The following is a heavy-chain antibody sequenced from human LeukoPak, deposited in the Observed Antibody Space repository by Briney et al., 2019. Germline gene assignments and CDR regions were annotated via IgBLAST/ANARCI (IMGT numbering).Heavy chain of an antibody. D-gene: IGHD3-10*01. Sequence: SQTLSLTCAVSGGSISSGGYSWSWIRQPPGKGLEWIGYIYHSGSTYYNPSLKSRVTISVDRSKNQFSLKLSSVTAADTAVYYCARSEGYGSGSYYNWVWFDPWGQGTLVTVSP. J-gene: IGHJ5*02. V-gene: IGHV4-30-2*01. CDR1: GGSISSGGYS. CDR3: ARSEGYGSGSYYNWVWFDP. CDR2: IYHSGST.